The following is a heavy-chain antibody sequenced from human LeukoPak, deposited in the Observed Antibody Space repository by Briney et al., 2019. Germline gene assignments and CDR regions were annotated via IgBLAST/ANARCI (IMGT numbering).Heavy chain of an antibody. D-gene: IGHD6-19*01. CDR2: IQNHGGDK. V-gene: IGHV3-30*02. Sequence: GGSLRLSCAASGIRFSGSGMHWVRQAPGKGLEWVSFIQNHGGDKNYADSVKGRFTISRDNSKNTLYLQMNSLRAEGTAVYYCAKDTERFIAVAGTGFGGFDYWGQGTLVTVSS. J-gene: IGHJ4*02. CDR3: AKDTERFIAVAGTGFGGFDY. CDR1: GIRFSGSG.